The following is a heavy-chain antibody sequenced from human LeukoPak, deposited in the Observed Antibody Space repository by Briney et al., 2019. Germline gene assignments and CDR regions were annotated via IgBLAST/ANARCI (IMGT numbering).Heavy chain of an antibody. CDR2: INHSGST. J-gene: IGHJ4*02. CDR1: GGSLSVHY. Sequence: SEALSLTCAVYGGSLSVHYWRWIRQPPGKGLEWIGEINHSGSTNYNPSLKSRVTISVDTSKNQFSLKLSSVTAADTAVYYCAGGGPIEATDYWGQGTLVTVSS. CDR3: AGGGPIEATDY. V-gene: IGHV4-34*01. D-gene: IGHD5-12*01.